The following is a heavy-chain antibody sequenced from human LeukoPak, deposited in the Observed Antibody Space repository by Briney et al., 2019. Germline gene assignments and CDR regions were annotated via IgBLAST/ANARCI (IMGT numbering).Heavy chain of an antibody. J-gene: IGHJ2*01. V-gene: IGHV4-38-2*01. CDR1: GYSISSGYY. Sequence: TSETLSLTCSVSGYSISSGYYWGCIRQPPGRGLEWIGSIYHSGSTYYNPSLKSRVTISVDTSKNQFSLKLSSVTAADTAVYYCARTDWYFDLWGRGTLVTVSS. CDR2: IYHSGST. CDR3: ARTDWYFDL.